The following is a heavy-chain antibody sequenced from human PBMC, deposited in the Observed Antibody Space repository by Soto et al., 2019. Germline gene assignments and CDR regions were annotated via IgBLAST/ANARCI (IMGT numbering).Heavy chain of an antibody. D-gene: IGHD2-2*01. CDR1: GFTFSNYA. J-gene: IGHJ3*02. CDR2: ISGSGGST. CDR3: AKDHKIVVVPGAALDI. Sequence: PGGSLRLSCAASGFTFSNYAMSWVRQAPGKGLEWVSAISGSGGSTYYADSVKGRFTISRDNSKNTLYLQMNSLRAEDTAVYYCAKDHKIVVVPGAALDIWGQGTMVTVSS. V-gene: IGHV3-23*01.